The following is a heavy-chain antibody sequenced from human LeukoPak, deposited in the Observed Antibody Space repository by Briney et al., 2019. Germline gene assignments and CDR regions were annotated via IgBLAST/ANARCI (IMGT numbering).Heavy chain of an antibody. J-gene: IGHJ4*02. Sequence: GGSLRLSCAASGFTFRGHGMHWVRQAPGKGLEWVAFIRYDGRNKYYADSVKDRFTISRDNSKNTLYLQMNSLRAEDTAVYYCARANDYGDYAGLDYWGQGTLVTVSS. D-gene: IGHD4-17*01. CDR3: ARANDYGDYAGLDY. CDR1: GFTFRGHG. CDR2: IRYDGRNK. V-gene: IGHV3-30*02.